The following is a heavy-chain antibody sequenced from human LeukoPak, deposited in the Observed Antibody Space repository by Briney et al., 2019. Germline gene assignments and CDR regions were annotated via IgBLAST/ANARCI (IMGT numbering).Heavy chain of an antibody. CDR1: GYSFTTYD. V-gene: IGHV1-8*01. CDR2: MNPNSGKT. Sequence: ASVKVSCKASGYSFTTYDINWVRQAPGQGLEWMGWMNPNSGKTNFAQKFQGRVTMTRTTSISTAYMEASSLRSEDTAVYYCARGLSPSDYWGQGTLVTVSS. J-gene: IGHJ4*02. CDR3: ARGLSPSDY.